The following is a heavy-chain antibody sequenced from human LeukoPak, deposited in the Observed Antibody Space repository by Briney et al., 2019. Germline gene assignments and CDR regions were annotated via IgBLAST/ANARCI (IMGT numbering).Heavy chain of an antibody. D-gene: IGHD3-10*01. V-gene: IGHV3-66*01. CDR2: LYSGGNT. CDR1: GFTFSNYD. CDR3: ARDRAVRAMGYYGMDV. Sequence: GGSLRLSCAASGFTFSNYDMHWVRQAPGKGLEWVSVLYSGGNTYYADSVKGRFTISRDNSKNTLYLQMNSLRAEDTAVYYCARDRAVRAMGYYGMDVWGQGTTVTVSS. J-gene: IGHJ6*02.